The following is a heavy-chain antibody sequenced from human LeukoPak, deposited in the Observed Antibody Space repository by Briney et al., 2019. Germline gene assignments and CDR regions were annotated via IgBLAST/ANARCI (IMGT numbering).Heavy chain of an antibody. J-gene: IGHJ4*02. CDR2: IYHSGST. CDR3: ARRIAADPYYFDY. V-gene: IGHV4-4*02. Sequence: SGTLSLTCAVSGGSISSSNWWSWVRQPPGKGLEWIGEIYHSGSTNYNPSLKSRVTISVDKSKNQLSLKLTSVTAADTAVYYCARRIAADPYYFDYWGQGTLVTVSS. CDR1: GGSISSSNW. D-gene: IGHD6-13*01.